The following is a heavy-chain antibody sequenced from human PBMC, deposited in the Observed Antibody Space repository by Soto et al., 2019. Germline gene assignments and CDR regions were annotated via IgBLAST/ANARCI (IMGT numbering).Heavy chain of an antibody. Sequence: EVQLVESGGGLVQPGGSLRLSCAASGFTVSSNYMSWVRQAPGKGLEWVSVIYSGGSTYYADSVKGRFTISRHNSKNTLYLQMNSLRAEDPAVDYRAYGSGSYSFDFWGQGTLVTVSS. V-gene: IGHV3-53*04. J-gene: IGHJ4*02. CDR2: IYSGGST. CDR3: AYGSGSYSFDF. CDR1: GFTVSSNY. D-gene: IGHD3-10*01.